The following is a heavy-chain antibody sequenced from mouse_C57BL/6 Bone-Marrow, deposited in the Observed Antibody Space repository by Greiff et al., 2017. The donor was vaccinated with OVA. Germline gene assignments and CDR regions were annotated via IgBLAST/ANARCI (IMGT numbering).Heavy chain of an antibody. CDR3: VRQGYRDGYSWFAY. CDR1: GFSFNTYA. D-gene: IGHD2-3*01. CDR2: IRSKSNNYAT. Sequence: EVQLVESGGGLVQPKGSLKLSCAASGFSFNTYAMYWVRQAPGKGLEWVARIRSKSNNYATYYADSVKDRFTISRDDSESMLYLQMNNLKTEDTAMYYCVRQGYRDGYSWFAYWGQGTLVTVSA. V-gene: IGHV10-1*01. J-gene: IGHJ3*01.